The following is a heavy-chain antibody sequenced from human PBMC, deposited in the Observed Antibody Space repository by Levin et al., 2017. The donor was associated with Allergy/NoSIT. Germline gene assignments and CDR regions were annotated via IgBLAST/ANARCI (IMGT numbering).Heavy chain of an antibody. J-gene: IGHJ4*02. CDR1: GYSFTSYW. D-gene: IGHD2-2*01. CDR2: IYPGDSDT. V-gene: IGHV5-51*01. CDR3: ASRGYCSSTSCYDYFDY. Sequence: GESLKISCKGSGYSFTSYWIGWVRQMPGKGLEWMGIIYPGDSDTRYSPSFQGQVTISADKSISTAYLQWSSLKASDTAMYYCASRGYCSSTSCYDYFDYWGQGTLVTVSS.